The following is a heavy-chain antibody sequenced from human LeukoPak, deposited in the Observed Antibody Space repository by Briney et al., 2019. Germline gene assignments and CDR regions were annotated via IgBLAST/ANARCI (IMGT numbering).Heavy chain of an antibody. Sequence: GESLKISCQGSGYSFTSYWIAWFRQMPGKGLEWMGIIYPADSDTRYSPSFQGQVSISADKSMSIACLQWRSLKASDTAMYYCARPHYYGSGSYYSGFDIWGQGTMVTVSS. CDR3: ARPHYYGSGSYYSGFDI. J-gene: IGHJ3*02. CDR1: GYSFTSYW. V-gene: IGHV5-51*01. CDR2: IYPADSDT. D-gene: IGHD3-10*01.